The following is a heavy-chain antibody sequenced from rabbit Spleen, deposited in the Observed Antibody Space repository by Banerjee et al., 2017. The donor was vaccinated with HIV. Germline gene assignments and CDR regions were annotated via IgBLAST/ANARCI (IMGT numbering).Heavy chain of an antibody. V-gene: IGHV1S45*01. CDR3: ARGPDGGVDSWVDYFNL. CDR1: GFSFSSSYW. CDR2: IYAGSSGST. Sequence: QEQLVESGGGLVQPEGSLTLTCTASGFSFSSSYWICWVRQAPGKGLEWIACIYAGSSGSTHYASWAKGRFTISKTSSTTVTLQMTSLTAADTATYFCARGPDGGVDSWVDYFNLWGQGTLVTVS. J-gene: IGHJ4*01. D-gene: IGHD2-1*01.